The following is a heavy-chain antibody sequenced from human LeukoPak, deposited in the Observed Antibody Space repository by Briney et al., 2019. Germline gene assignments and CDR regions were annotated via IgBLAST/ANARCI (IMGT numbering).Heavy chain of an antibody. V-gene: IGHV3-33*06. CDR1: GFTFSSYG. CDR3: AKCPWVAVAGTFPDY. Sequence: PGGSLRLSCAASGFTFSSYGMHWVRQAPGKGLEWVAVIWYDGSNKYYADSVKGRFTISRDNSKNTLYLQMNSLRAEDTAVYYCAKCPWVAVAGTFPDYWGQGTLVTVSS. J-gene: IGHJ4*02. D-gene: IGHD6-19*01. CDR2: IWYDGSNK.